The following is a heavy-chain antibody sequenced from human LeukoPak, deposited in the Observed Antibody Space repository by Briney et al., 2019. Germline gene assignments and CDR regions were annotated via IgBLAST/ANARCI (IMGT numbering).Heavy chain of an antibody. CDR1: GGSFSGYY. CDR2: MNPSGST. CDR3: ARGRQDVTMIVVVMTAVSYYLDV. V-gene: IGHV4-34*01. Sequence: KSSETLSLTCAVYGGSFSGYYWTWIRQTPEKGLEWIGEMNPSGSTNYNPSIKSRVTISVDTSKNQFSLELSSVTAADTAVYYCARGRQDVTMIVVVMTAVSYYLDVWGKGTTVTVS. J-gene: IGHJ6*03. D-gene: IGHD3-22*01.